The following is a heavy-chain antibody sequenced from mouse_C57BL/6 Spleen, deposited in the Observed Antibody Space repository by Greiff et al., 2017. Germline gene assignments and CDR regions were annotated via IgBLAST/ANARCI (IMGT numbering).Heavy chain of an antibody. CDR2: IYPGDGDT. J-gene: IGHJ1*03. CDR3: ARRYSNWYFDV. V-gene: IGHV1-80*01. CDR1: GYAFSSSW. Sequence: VQLVESGAELVKPGASVKISCKASGYAFSSSWMNWVKQRPGKGLEWIGQIYPGDGDTNYNGKFKGKATLTADKSSSTAYMQLSSLTSEDSAVYFCARRYSNWYFDVWGTGTTVTVSS. D-gene: IGHD2-5*01.